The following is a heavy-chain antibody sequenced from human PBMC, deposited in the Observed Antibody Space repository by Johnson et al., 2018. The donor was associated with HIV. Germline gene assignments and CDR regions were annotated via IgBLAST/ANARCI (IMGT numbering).Heavy chain of an antibody. Sequence: QVQLVESGGGVVQPGRSLRLSCAASGFTFSSYAMHWVRQAPGKGLEWVSVISCDGSNKYYADSVKGRFTISRDNSKNTLYLPMNSLRAEDTAVYYCAKDERQLGGWSHAFDIWGQGTKVTVSS. V-gene: IGHV3-30-3*01. CDR3: AKDERQLGGWSHAFDI. J-gene: IGHJ3*02. CDR2: ISCDGSNK. D-gene: IGHD3-16*01. CDR1: GFTFSSYA.